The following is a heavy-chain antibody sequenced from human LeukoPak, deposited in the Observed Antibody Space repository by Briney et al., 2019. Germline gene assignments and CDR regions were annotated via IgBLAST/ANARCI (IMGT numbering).Heavy chain of an antibody. V-gene: IGHV3-74*01. Sequence: GGSLRLSCAASGFTFSSSWMYWVRQAPGKGLMWVSRISGDGSTTIYADSVKGRFTCSRDNANNTLFLQMNSLSPEDTAVYYCAKARSSRFFEYWGQGTLVTVSS. D-gene: IGHD6-13*01. CDR2: ISGDGSTT. CDR1: GFTFSSSW. J-gene: IGHJ4*02. CDR3: AKARSSRFFEY.